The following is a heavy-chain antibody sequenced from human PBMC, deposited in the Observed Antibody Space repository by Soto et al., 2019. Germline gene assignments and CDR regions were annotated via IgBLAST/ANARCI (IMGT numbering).Heavy chain of an antibody. J-gene: IGHJ4*02. CDR2: ISWNSGSI. CDR1: GFTFDDYA. CDR3: AKDRHGQGKLDY. Sequence: GGSLRLSCAASGFTFDDYAMHWVRQAPGKGLEWVSGISWNSGSIGYADSVKGRFTISRDNAKNSLYLQMNSLRAEDTALYYCAKDRHGQGKLDYWGQGTLVTVSS. D-gene: IGHD3-10*01. V-gene: IGHV3-9*01.